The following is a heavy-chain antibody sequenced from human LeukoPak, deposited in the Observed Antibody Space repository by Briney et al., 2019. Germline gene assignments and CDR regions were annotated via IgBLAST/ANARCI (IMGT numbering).Heavy chain of an antibody. D-gene: IGHD2-2*02. V-gene: IGHV1-2*02. CDR2: INPNSGGT. CDR1: GYTFTGYY. CDR3: ARVSYCSSTSCYSDAFDI. J-gene: IGHJ3*02. Sequence: ASVKVSCKASGYTFTGYYMHWVRQAPGQGLEWMGWINPNSGGTNYAQEFQGRVTMTRDTSISTAYMELSRLRSDDTAVYYCARVSYCSSTSCYSDAFDIWGQGTMVTVSS.